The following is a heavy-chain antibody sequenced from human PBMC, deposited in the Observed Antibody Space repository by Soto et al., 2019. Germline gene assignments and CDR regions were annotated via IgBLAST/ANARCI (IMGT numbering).Heavy chain of an antibody. CDR1: GDSISSSNFY. Sequence: PSETLSLTCTVSGDSISSSNFYWAWIRQPPGKGLEWIGSINYSGITYYNPSLKSRLTISVDTSKNQFSLKLSSVTAADTAVYKCARLRTREGATGDFDSCGQRALVTVSS. CDR2: INYSGIT. D-gene: IGHD1-26*01. J-gene: IGHJ4*02. CDR3: ARLRTREGATGDFDS. V-gene: IGHV4-39*01.